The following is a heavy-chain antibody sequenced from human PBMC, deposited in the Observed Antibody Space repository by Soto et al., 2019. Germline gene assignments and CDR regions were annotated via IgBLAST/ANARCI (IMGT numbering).Heavy chain of an antibody. V-gene: IGHV1-69*13. D-gene: IGHD3-22*01. Sequence: SVKVSCKASGGTFSSYAISWVRQAPGQGLEWMGGIIPIFGTANYAQKFQGRATITADESTSTAYMELSSLRSEDTAVYYCARGPYYYDSSGYLGRSGYYYYGMDVWDQESTVTVSS. CDR3: ARGPYYYDSSGYLGRSGYYYYGMDV. CDR1: GGTFSSYA. J-gene: IGHJ6*02. CDR2: IIPIFGTA.